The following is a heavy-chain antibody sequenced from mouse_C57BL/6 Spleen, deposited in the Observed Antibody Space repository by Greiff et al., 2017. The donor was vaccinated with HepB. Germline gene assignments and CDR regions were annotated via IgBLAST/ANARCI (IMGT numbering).Heavy chain of an antibody. Sequence: VQLMESGAELARPGASVKMSCKASGYTFTSYTMHWVKQRPGQGLEWIGYINPSSGYTKYNQKFKDKATLTADKSSSTAYMQLSSLTSEDSAVYYCARITGSYWYFDVWGTGTTVTVSS. J-gene: IGHJ1*03. CDR1: GYTFTSYT. V-gene: IGHV1-4*01. CDR2: INPSSGYT. CDR3: ARITGSYWYFDV. D-gene: IGHD1-1*01.